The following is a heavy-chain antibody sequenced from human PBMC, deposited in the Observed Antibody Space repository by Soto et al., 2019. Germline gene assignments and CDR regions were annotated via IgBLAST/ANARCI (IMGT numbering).Heavy chain of an antibody. J-gene: IGHJ5*02. CDR3: GGYSGDGIWS. Sequence: EVQLVESGGGLVQPGGSLRLSCAASGFTFSSYSMHWVRQAPGKGLEYVSAISSNRGTTSYANSVKGRFTISRDNSKNMLYLQMGSLRAEDMAVYYCGGYSGDGIWSWGQGTLVTVSS. CDR1: GFTFSSYS. D-gene: IGHD1-26*01. V-gene: IGHV3-64*01. CDR2: ISSNRGTT.